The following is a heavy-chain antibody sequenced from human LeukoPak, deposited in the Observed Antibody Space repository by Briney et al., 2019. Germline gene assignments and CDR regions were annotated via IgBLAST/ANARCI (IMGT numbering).Heavy chain of an antibody. CDR2: LRYDGSNK. J-gene: IGHJ4*02. CDR3: AKRAPYYYDSSGYYSRSSPFDY. CDR1: GFTFSSYG. D-gene: IGHD3-22*01. Sequence: PGGSLRLSCAASGFTFSSYGMHWVRQAPGKGLEWVAFLRYDGSNKYYADSVKGRFTISRDNSKNTLYLQMNSLRAEDTAVYYCAKRAPYYYDSSGYYSRSSPFDYWGQGTLVTVSS. V-gene: IGHV3-30*02.